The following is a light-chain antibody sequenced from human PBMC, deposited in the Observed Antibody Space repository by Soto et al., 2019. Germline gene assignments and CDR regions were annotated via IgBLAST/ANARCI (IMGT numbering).Light chain of an antibody. CDR1: QTISSW. Sequence: DIKMTQSPSTLSGYVGDRVTITCRASQTISSWLAWYQQKPGKAPKLLIYKASTLKSGVPSRFSGSGSGTEFTLTISSLQPDDFATYYCQQSSSTPWTFGQGTKV. J-gene: IGKJ1*01. CDR2: KAS. V-gene: IGKV1-5*03. CDR3: QQSSSTPWT.